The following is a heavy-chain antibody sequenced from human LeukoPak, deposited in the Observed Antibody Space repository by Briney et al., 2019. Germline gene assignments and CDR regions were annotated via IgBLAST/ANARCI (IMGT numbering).Heavy chain of an antibody. J-gene: IGHJ4*02. CDR2: IKQDGSEK. V-gene: IGHV3-7*01. CDR3: ARDHEGALDY. D-gene: IGHD1-26*01. Sequence: GESLKISCAASGFTFSSYPMSWVRQAPGKGLEWVANIKQDGSEKYYVDSVKGRFTISRDNAKNSLYLQMNSLRAEDTAVYYCARDHEGALDYWGQGTLVTVSS. CDR1: GFTFSSYP.